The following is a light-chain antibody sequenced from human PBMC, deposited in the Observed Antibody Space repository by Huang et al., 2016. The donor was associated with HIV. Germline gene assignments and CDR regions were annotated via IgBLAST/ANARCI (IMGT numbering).Light chain of an antibody. V-gene: IGKV4-1*01. CDR3: QQYYHNPLT. CDR2: LAS. J-gene: IGKJ4*01. CDR1: QSLFFSSNKRSY. Sequence: DIVMTQSPDSLTVSLGERATLHCRSSQSLFFSSNKRSYLAWYQKKPGQPPKLVISLASARESRVPDRFSGSGSETHFTLTINSLQAEDVAVYYCQQYYHNPLTFGGGTKVEI.